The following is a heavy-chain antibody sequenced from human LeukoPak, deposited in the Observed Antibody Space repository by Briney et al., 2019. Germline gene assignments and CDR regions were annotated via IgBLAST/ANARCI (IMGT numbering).Heavy chain of an antibody. D-gene: IGHD2-15*01. CDR2: IYYSGST. V-gene: IGHV4-30-4*08. Sequence: SETLSLTCTVSGGSISSGGYYWSWIRQHPGKGLEWIGYIYYSGSTYYNPSLKSRVTISVDTSKNQFSLKLSSVTAADTAVYYCARETFTVVVATKSDWFDPWGQGTLVTVSS. J-gene: IGHJ5*02. CDR1: GGSISSGGYY. CDR3: ARETFTVVVATKSDWFDP.